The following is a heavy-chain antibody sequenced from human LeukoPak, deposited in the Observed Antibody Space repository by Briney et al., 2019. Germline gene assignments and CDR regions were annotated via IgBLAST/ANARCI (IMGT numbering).Heavy chain of an antibody. CDR3: AKWDCSSTSCYAGGIDY. D-gene: IGHD2-2*01. V-gene: IGHV3-23*01. J-gene: IGHJ4*02. CDR1: GFTFSSYA. Sequence: GGSLRLSCAASGFTFSSYAMSWVRQAPGKGLEWGSAISGSGDTTYYEEYVKGRFNISRDNSKNTLYLQMNSLRAEDTAVYYCAKWDCSSTSCYAGGIDYWGQGTLVTVSS. CDR2: ISGSGDTT.